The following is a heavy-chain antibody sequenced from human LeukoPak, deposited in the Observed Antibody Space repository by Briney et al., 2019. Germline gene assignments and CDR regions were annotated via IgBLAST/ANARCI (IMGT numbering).Heavy chain of an antibody. D-gene: IGHD4-17*01. CDR1: GDSVSSDTAA. CDR3: TRGWDYGDYYFDY. Sequence: SQTLSLTCDISGDSVSSDTAAWIWIRQSPSRGLEWLGRTYYRSKWYNNYAVSVKSRITINPDTSKNQFSLQLNSVTPEDTAVYYCTRGWDYGDYYFDYWGQGTLVTVSS. CDR2: TYYRSKWYN. V-gene: IGHV6-1*01. J-gene: IGHJ4*02.